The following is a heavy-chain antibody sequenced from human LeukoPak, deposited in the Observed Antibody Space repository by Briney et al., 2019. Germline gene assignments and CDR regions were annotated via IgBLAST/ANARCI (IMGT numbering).Heavy chain of an antibody. CDR1: GFIFSSYA. CDR2: ISGSGGST. Sequence: GASLRLSCAASGFIFSSYAMSWVRQAPGKGLEWVSEISGSGGSTYYADSVKGRFTISRDNSKNTLYLQMNSLRAEDTAVYYCAKGVGATYYYYYGMDVWGQGTTVTVSS. V-gene: IGHV3-23*01. J-gene: IGHJ6*02. D-gene: IGHD1-26*01. CDR3: AKGVGATYYYYYGMDV.